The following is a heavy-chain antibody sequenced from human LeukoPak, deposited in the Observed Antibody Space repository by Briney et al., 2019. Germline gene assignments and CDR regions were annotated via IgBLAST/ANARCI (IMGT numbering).Heavy chain of an antibody. CDR2: IYSGGST. D-gene: IGHD1-26*01. V-gene: IGHV3-53*01. Sequence: GGSLRLSCAASGFTFSSNYMSWVRQAPGKGLEWVSVIYSGGSTYYADSVKGRFTISRDNSKTTLYLQMNSLRAEDTAVYYCAREPKVGATDGDYWGQGTLVTVSS. J-gene: IGHJ4*02. CDR1: GFTFSSNY. CDR3: AREPKVGATDGDY.